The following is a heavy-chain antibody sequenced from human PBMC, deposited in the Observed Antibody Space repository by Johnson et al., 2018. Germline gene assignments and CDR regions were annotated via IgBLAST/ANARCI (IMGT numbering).Heavy chain of an antibody. D-gene: IGHD2-2*01. Sequence: QVQLVESGAEVKKPGASVKVSCKASGYTFTSYYMHWVRQAPGQGLEWMGIINPSGGSTSYAQKFQGRVTMTRDTSTSTVYMELSSLRAEDTAVYYCAGRNTRSSNPWSFESWGQGTMVTVSS. V-gene: IGHV1-46*01. CDR1: GYTFTSYY. CDR3: AGRNTRSSNPWSFES. CDR2: INPSGGST. J-gene: IGHJ3*02.